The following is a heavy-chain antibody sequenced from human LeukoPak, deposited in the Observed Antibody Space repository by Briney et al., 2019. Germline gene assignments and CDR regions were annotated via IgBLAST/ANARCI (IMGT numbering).Heavy chain of an antibody. D-gene: IGHD4-17*01. CDR3: AKGTDYGDYDRYWYFDL. J-gene: IGHJ2*01. Sequence: PSETLSLTCTVSGGSISNYYWNWIRQPPGKGLEWVGHISYSGGTKYNPSLQSRVTISIDTSKNQFSLNLSSVTAADTAVYYCAKGTDYGDYDRYWYFDLWGRGTLVTVSS. CDR1: GGSISNYY. CDR2: ISYSGGT. V-gene: IGHV4-59*08.